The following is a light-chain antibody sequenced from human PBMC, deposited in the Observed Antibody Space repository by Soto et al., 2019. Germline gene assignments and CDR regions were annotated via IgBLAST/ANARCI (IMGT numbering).Light chain of an antibody. V-gene: IGKV1-39*01. CDR2: DAS. CDR3: QQSYSTPPWT. Sequence: IPMTQFPSSLSASVGDRVTITCRASQGIRSDLGWYQQRPGKAPKLLIYDASSLQTGVPSRFSGSGSGTDFSLTISSLQPEDFATYYCQQSYSTPPWTFGQGTKVDI. CDR1: QGIRSD. J-gene: IGKJ1*01.